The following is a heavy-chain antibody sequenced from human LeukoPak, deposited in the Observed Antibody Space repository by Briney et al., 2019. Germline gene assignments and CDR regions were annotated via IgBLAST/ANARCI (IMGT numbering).Heavy chain of an antibody. Sequence: SETLSLTCTVSGRSISSGSYYWSWIRQPAGKGLEWIGRVYTSGSTNYNPSLKSRVTISVDTSKNQFSLKLSSVTAADTAVYYCARQRTGTIYYFDYWGQGTLVTVSS. CDR1: GRSISSGSYY. J-gene: IGHJ4*02. CDR3: ARQRTGTIYYFDY. CDR2: VYTSGST. V-gene: IGHV4-61*02. D-gene: IGHD1-1*01.